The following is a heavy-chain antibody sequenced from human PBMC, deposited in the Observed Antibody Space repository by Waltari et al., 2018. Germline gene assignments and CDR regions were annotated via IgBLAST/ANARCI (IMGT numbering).Heavy chain of an antibody. V-gene: IGHV3-53*01. CDR3: ATFSNWVHDTFDI. Sequence: EVQLVESGGGLIQPGGSLRLSCAASGFSVGNSYVSWVRQAPGKGLEWISCIYGVDSTLYVDSVKGRFTVSRDNSKNTVHLQMNSVRVDDTAVYYCATFSNWVHDTFDIWGQGTLVSVSS. J-gene: IGHJ3*02. D-gene: IGHD3-16*01. CDR2: IYGVDST. CDR1: GFSVGNSY.